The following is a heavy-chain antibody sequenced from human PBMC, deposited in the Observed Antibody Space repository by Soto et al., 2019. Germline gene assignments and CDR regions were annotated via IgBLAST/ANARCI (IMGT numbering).Heavy chain of an antibody. CDR3: ARDASRGIVVVPAAIMNNFNSDSVKQNYGMDV. D-gene: IGHD2-2*02. J-gene: IGHJ6*02. CDR1: GFTFSSYS. CDR2: ISSSSSTI. V-gene: IGHV3-48*02. Sequence: GGSLRLSCAASGFTFSSYSMNWVRQAPGKGLEWVSYISSSSSTIYYADSVKGRFTISRDNAKNSLYLQMNSLRDEDTAVYYCARDASRGIVVVPAAIMNNFNSDSVKQNYGMDVWGQGTTVTVSS.